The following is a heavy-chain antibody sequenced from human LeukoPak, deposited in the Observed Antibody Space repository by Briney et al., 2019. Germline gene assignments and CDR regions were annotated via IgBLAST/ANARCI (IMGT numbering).Heavy chain of an antibody. CDR2: INHSGST. V-gene: IGHV4-34*01. J-gene: IGHJ5*02. CDR1: GGSFSGYY. D-gene: IGHD2-2*01. CDR3: ARRLTQYDCFDP. Sequence: PSETLSLTCAVYGGSFSGYYWSWIRQPPGKGLEWIGEINHSGSTNYNPSLKSRVTISVDTSKNQFSLKLSSVTPEDTAVYYCARRLTQYDCFDPWGQGILVTVSS.